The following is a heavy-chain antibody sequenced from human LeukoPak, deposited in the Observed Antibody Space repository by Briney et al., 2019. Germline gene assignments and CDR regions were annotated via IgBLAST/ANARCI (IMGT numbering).Heavy chain of an antibody. CDR3: ARHKEGATIYAFDI. J-gene: IGHJ3*02. V-gene: IGHV4-59*08. Sequence: SETLSLTCTVSGGSISSYYWSWIRQPPGKGLEWVGYIYYSGSTNYNPSLKSRVTISVDTSKNQFSLKLRSVTAADSAVYYCARHKEGATIYAFDIWGQGTMVTVSS. CDR1: GGSISSYY. CDR2: IYYSGST. D-gene: IGHD1-26*01.